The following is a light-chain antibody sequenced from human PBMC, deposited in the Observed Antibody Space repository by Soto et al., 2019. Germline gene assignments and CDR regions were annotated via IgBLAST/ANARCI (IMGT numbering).Light chain of an antibody. Sequence: LTQPASVSDSPGQSITISCTGASSDVGGSNFVSWYQQHPGKPPKLIIYDVANRPSGVSNRFSGSKSGSTASLIISRLQTEDEADYYCVSYTSSTTYVFGTGTKVTVL. J-gene: IGLJ1*01. CDR1: SSDVGGSNF. CDR3: VSYTSSTTYV. CDR2: DVA. V-gene: IGLV2-14*03.